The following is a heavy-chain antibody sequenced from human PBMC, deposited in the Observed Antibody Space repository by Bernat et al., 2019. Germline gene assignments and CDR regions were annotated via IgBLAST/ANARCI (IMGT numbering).Heavy chain of an antibody. V-gene: IGHV3-7*03. Sequence: EVQLVESGGGLVQPGGSLRLSCASSGFTFSDYWMTWVRQAPGKGLEWVANIRHDGSEKCYVDAVKGRFTISREHAKNSLYLQSNSLRAEDAAVYYCARPPYSNSAYWGQGTLVTVS. CDR1: GFTFSDYW. D-gene: IGHD6-6*01. J-gene: IGHJ4*02. CDR3: ARPPYSNSAY. CDR2: IRHDGSEK.